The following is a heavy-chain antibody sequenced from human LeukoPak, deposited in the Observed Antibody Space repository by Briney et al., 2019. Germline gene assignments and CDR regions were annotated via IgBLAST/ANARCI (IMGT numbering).Heavy chain of an antibody. CDR3: AREYDFWNGLDAFDI. D-gene: IGHD3-3*01. CDR1: GYSISSGYY. CDR2: IYQTGDT. V-gene: IGHV4-38-2*02. Sequence: RTSETLSLTCTVSGYSISSGYYWSWLRQPPGKGLEWIGYIYQTGDTSYSPSLKSRVTMSLDRSKNQFSFVTAADTAVYYCAREYDFWNGLDAFDIWGQGTMVTVSS. J-gene: IGHJ3*02.